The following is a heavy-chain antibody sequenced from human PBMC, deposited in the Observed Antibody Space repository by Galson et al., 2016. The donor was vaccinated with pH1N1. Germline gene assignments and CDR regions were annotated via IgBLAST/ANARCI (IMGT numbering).Heavy chain of an antibody. D-gene: IGHD3-16*01. Sequence: SLRLSCAASGFTFSSWHMDWVRQAPGEGLEWISFITYTSATIYYADSVKGRFTVSRDNAKNSLYLQINGLRAEDTAIYYCARDGARVGAHDALDIWGQGTMVTVSS. CDR1: GFTFSSWH. CDR3: ARDGARVGAHDALDI. J-gene: IGHJ3*02. CDR2: ITYTSATI. V-gene: IGHV3-48*03.